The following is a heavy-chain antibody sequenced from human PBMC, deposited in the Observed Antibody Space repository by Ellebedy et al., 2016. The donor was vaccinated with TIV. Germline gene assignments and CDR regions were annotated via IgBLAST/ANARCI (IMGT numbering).Heavy chain of an antibody. V-gene: IGHV1-46*01. D-gene: IGHD1-26*01. Sequence: AASVKVSCKASGYSFTSYYMHWVRQAPGQGLEWMGVIHPSSGSTSYAQKFQGRVTLTRDTSTSIVYMELSSLRSEDTAVYYCARSREGDYWGQGTLVTVSS. J-gene: IGHJ4*02. CDR3: ARSREGDY. CDR2: IHPSSGST. CDR1: GYSFTSYY.